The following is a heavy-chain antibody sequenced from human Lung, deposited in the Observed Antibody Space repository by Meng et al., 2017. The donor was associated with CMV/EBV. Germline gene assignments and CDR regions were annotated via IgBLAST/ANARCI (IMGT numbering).Heavy chain of an antibody. D-gene: IGHD3-3*01. V-gene: IGHV1-69*10. CDR1: GGTFDNYA. Sequence: SXXVSXKAPGGTFDNYAISWVRQAPGQGLEWMGGINPILSMATYPQRFQGRVTITADKSTTTAYTELSSLRSEDTALYYCARDFKTRRGIFGTVSGGYYGMDAXGQGXTVTV. J-gene: IGHJ6*02. CDR3: ARDFKTRRGIFGTVSGGYYGMDA. CDR2: INPILSMA.